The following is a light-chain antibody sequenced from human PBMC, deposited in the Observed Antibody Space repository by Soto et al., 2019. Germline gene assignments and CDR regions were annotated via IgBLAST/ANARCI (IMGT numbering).Light chain of an antibody. V-gene: IGKV1-27*01. CDR1: QGISNY. CDR3: QKYNSAPHT. CDR2: AAS. Sequence: DIQMTQSPSSLSASVGDRVTITCRASQGISNYLAWYQQKPGKVPKLLIYAASTLQSGVPSRFSGSGSGTAFTITISSLQPEDVETYFCQKYNSAPHTFGQGTKLEIK. J-gene: IGKJ2*01.